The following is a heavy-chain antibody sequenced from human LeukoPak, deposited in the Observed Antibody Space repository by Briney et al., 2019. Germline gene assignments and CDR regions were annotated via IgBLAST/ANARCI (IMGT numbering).Heavy chain of an antibody. CDR2: INTNTGNP. V-gene: IGHV7-4-1*02. CDR3: ARNTMVRELYYYYGMDV. Sequence: GASVKVSCKASGYTFTSYAMNWVRQAPGQGLEWMGWINTNTGNPTYAQGFTGRFVFSLDTSVSTAYLQISSLKAEDTAVYYCARNTMVRELYYYYGMDVWGQGATVTVSS. J-gene: IGHJ6*02. D-gene: IGHD3-10*01. CDR1: GYTFTSYA.